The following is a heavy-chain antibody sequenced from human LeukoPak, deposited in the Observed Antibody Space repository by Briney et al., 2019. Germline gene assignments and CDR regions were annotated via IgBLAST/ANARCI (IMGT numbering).Heavy chain of an antibody. J-gene: IGHJ6*03. CDR3: ARDPRYYDFWSGYEYYYYYMDV. CDR2: INTNTGNP. Sequence: ASVKVSGKASGYTFTSYAMNWVRQAPGQGLEWMGWINTNTGNPTYAQGFTGRFVFSLDTSVSTAYLQISSLKAEDTAVYYCARDPRYYDFWSGYEYYYYYMDVWGKGTTVTVSS. V-gene: IGHV7-4-1*02. D-gene: IGHD3-3*01. CDR1: GYTFTSYA.